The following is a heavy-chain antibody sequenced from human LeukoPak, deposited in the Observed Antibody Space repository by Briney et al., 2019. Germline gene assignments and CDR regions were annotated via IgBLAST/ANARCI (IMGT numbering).Heavy chain of an antibody. D-gene: IGHD5-24*01. J-gene: IGHJ4*02. CDR2: INAGNGNT. Sequence: ASVKVSCKASGYTFTSYAMHWVRQAPGQRLEWMGWINAGNGNTKYSQKFQGRVTITRDTSASTAYMELSSLRSEDTAVYYCARDREDGYNYGPYFDYWGQGTLVTVSS. CDR3: ARDREDGYNYGPYFDY. V-gene: IGHV1-3*01. CDR1: GYTFTSYA.